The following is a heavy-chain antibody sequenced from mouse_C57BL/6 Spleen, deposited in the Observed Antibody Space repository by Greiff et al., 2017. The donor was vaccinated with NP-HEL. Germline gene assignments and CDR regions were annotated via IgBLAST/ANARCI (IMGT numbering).Heavy chain of an antibody. CDR2: IYPGNSDT. CDR3: TRPYYYGSSSYYYAMDY. Sequence: VQLKQSGTVLARPGASVKMSCKTSGYTFTSYWMHWVKQRPGQGLEWIGAIYPGNSDTSYNQKFKGKAKLTAVTSASTAYMELSSLTNEDSAVYYCTRPYYYGSSSYYYAMDYWGQGTSVTVSS. D-gene: IGHD1-1*01. V-gene: IGHV1-5*01. J-gene: IGHJ4*01. CDR1: GYTFTSYW.